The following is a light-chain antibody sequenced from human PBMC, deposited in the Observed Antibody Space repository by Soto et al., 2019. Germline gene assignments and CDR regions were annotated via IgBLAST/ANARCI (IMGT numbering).Light chain of an antibody. Sequence: EIVLTQSPGTLSLSPGERATLSCRSSQSVSSSYLAWYQQKPGQAPRLLIYDASNRATGIPDRFSGSGSGTDFTLTISRLEPEDFAMYYCQQYGNSPTFGQGTKVEIK. CDR2: DAS. CDR3: QQYGNSPT. CDR1: QSVSSSY. V-gene: IGKV3-20*01. J-gene: IGKJ1*01.